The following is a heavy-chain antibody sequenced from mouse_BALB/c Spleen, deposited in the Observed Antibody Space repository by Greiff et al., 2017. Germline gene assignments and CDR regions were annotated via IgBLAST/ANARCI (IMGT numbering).Heavy chain of an antibody. CDR3: VRPIYYYGSSFAY. Sequence: EVMLVESGGGLVQPKGSLKLSCAASGFTFNTYAMNWVRQAPGKGLEWVARIRSKSNNYATYYADSVKDRFTISRDDSQSMLYLQMNNLKTEDTAMYYCVRPIYYYGSSFAYWGQGTLVTVSA. D-gene: IGHD1-1*01. V-gene: IGHV10-1*02. J-gene: IGHJ3*01. CDR2: IRSKSNNYAT. CDR1: GFTFNTYA.